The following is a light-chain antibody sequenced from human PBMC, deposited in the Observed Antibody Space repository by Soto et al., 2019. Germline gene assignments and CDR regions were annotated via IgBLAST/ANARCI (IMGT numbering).Light chain of an antibody. CDR1: QSISSN. CDR3: QQYNNWPRAT. CDR2: RTS. V-gene: IGKV3-15*01. Sequence: EIVMTQSPATLSVSPGERATPSCRASQSISSNLAWYQQKPGQAPRLLMFRTSSRATGFPARFSGSGSGTEFNLTISSLQSEGFGVYYCQQYNNWPRATFGGGTKVDIK. J-gene: IGKJ4*01.